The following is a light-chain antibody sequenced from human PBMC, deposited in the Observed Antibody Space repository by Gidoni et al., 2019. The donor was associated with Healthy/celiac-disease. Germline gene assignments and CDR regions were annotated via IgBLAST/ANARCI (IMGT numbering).Light chain of an antibody. CDR2: GNS. CDR1: SPNIGAGYD. Sequence: QSVLTQPPSASGAPGQRVTISCTGSSPNIGAGYDVHWYQPIPGTAPNLLIYGNSNRPSGVPDRFSGSKSGTSASLAITGLQAEDEADYYCQSYDSSLSGPVVFGGGTKLTVL. CDR3: QSYDSSLSGPVV. J-gene: IGLJ2*01. V-gene: IGLV1-40*01.